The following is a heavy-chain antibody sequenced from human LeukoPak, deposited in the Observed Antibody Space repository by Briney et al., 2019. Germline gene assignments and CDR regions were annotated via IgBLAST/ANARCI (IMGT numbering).Heavy chain of an antibody. CDR2: IKQDGSEI. V-gene: IGHV3-7*01. D-gene: IGHD3-10*02. J-gene: IGHJ6*04. Sequence: GGSLRLSCAASGFSFSNYWMSWVRQAPGKGLEWVASIKQDGSEIFYVDSVKGRFTISRDNARNSLYLQMDSLRAEDTAVYYCAELGITMIGGVWGKGTTVTISS. CDR1: GFSFSNYW. CDR3: AELGITMIGGV.